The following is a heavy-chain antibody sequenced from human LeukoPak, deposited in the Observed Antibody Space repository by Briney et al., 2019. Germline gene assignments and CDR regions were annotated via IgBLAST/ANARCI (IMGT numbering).Heavy chain of an antibody. V-gene: IGHV3-74*01. CDR1: GFTFSSYW. Sequence: PGGSLRLSCAASGFTFSSYWMHWVRQAPGKGLVWVSRINTDGSSTSYADSVKGRFTISRDNAKNTLYLQMNSLRAEDTAVYYCARGLSSSWHYYMDVWGKGTTVTVSS. D-gene: IGHD6-6*01. J-gene: IGHJ6*03. CDR2: INTDGSST. CDR3: ARGLSSSWHYYMDV.